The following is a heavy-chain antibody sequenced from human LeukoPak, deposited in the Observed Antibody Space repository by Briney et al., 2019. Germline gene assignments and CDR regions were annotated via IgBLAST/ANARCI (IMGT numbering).Heavy chain of an antibody. V-gene: IGHV1-2*02. D-gene: IGHD2-2*02. CDR2: INPNSGGT. CDR1: GYTFTGYY. CDR3: ARVDTVVVPAGITWFDP. J-gene: IGHJ5*02. Sequence: ASVKVSCKASGYTFTGYYMHWVRQAPGQGLEWMGWINPNSGGTNYAQKFQGRVTMSRDTSISTAYMELSRLRSDDTAVYYCARVDTVVVPAGITWFDPWGQGTLVTVSS.